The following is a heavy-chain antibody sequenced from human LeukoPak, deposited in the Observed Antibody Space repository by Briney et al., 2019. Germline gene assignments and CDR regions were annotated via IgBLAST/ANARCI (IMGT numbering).Heavy chain of an antibody. J-gene: IGHJ4*02. D-gene: IGHD6-19*01. CDR1: GFTFSSYA. V-gene: IGHV3-23*01. Sequence: GGSLRLSCAASGFTFSSYAMSWVRQAPGKGLEWVSGTSGSGRSIHYADSVKGRFTISRDNSKNTLYLQMNSLRADDTAVYYCAKDMNSWRDGSGLGDYFDYWGQGTLVTVSS. CDR3: AKDMNSWRDGSGLGDYFDY. CDR2: TSGSGRSI.